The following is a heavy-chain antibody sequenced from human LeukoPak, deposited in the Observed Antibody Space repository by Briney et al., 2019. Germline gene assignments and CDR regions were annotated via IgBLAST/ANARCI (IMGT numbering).Heavy chain of an antibody. J-gene: IGHJ5*02. CDR2: IYYSGST. CDR1: GGSISSGDYY. V-gene: IGHV4-30-4*01. D-gene: IGHD3-3*01. Sequence: SETLSLTCTVSGGSISSGDYYWSWIRQPPGKGLEWIGYIYYSGSTYYNPSLKSRVTISVDTSKNQFSLKLSSVTAADTAVYYCARDRGGYYYNWFDPWGQGTLVTVSS. CDR3: ARDRGGYYYNWFDP.